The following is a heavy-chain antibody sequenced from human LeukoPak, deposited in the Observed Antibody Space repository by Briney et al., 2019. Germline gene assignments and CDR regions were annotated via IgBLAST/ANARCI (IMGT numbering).Heavy chain of an antibody. CDR1: GFTFSDYY. V-gene: IGHV3-11*01. Sequence: GGSLRLSCAASGFTFSDYYMSWIRQAPGKGLEWVSYISSSGSTIFYVDSVKGRFTISRDNAKNSLYLQMNSLRAEDTAVYYCARNPSSYMFWFDPWGQGTLVTVSS. CDR3: ARNPSSYMFWFDP. D-gene: IGHD3-10*02. CDR2: ISSSGSTI. J-gene: IGHJ5*02.